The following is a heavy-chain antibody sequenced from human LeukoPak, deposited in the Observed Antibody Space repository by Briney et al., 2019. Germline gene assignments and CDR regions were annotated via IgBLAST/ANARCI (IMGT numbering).Heavy chain of an antibody. CDR2: INGDGSST. CDR1: GFSFSSYW. V-gene: IGHV3-74*01. Sequence: GGSLRLSCAASGFSFSSYWMQWGRQAPGKGLVWVSRINGDGSSTSHADSVKGRFTISRDNAKNRVYLQMNSLRVEDTAVYHCVRVGSGWYFDNWGQGALVTVSS. CDR3: VRVGSGWYFDN. J-gene: IGHJ4*02. D-gene: IGHD6-19*01.